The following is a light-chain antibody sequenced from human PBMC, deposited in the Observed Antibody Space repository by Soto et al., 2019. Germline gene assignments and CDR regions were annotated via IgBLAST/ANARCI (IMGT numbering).Light chain of an antibody. J-gene: IGKJ3*01. V-gene: IGKV3-20*01. CDR1: QSVSSNN. CDR2: GAS. CDR3: QQYGSLPFT. Sequence: EIVSTQSPGTLSLSPGERATLSCRASQSVSSNNFAWYQQKPGQAPRLLIYGASSRATGIPDRFSGSGSGTDFTLSINRLEPEDFAVFYCQQYGSLPFTFGPGTRVDIK.